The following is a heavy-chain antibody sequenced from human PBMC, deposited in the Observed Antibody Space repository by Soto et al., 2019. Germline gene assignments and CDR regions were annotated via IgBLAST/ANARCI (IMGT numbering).Heavy chain of an antibody. J-gene: IGHJ6*02. CDR1: GGSISSGGYY. V-gene: IGHV4-31*03. CDR3: ARDGTVQNYYGMDV. Sequence: PSETLSLTCTVSGGSISSGGYYWSWIRQHPGKGLEWIGYIYYSGSTYYNPSLKSRVTISVDTSKNQFSLKLSSVTAADTAVYYCARDGTVQNYYGMDVWGQGTTVTVSS. D-gene: IGHD1-1*01. CDR2: IYYSGST.